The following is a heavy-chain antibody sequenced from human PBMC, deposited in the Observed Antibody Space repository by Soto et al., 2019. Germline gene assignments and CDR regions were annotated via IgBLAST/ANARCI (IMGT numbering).Heavy chain of an antibody. D-gene: IGHD4-17*01. CDR3: ANHGGFDF. CDR1: GFTFSSSG. V-gene: IGHV3-23*01. J-gene: IGHJ3*01. CDR2: ISIRGDYR. Sequence: EGQLLQSGGGLVQPGESLRLSCAASGFTFSSSGMSWVRQAPGKGLEWVSSISIRGDYRYYADSVKGRFTISRDNSKNPLYLQMSGLTAEDTALYYCANHGGFDFWGQGTMVAVSS.